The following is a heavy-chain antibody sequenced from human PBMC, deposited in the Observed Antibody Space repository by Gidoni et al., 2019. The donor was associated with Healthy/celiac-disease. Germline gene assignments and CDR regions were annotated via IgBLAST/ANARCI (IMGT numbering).Heavy chain of an antibody. Sequence: EVQLVESGGGLVQPGGSLRLSCAASGFTFSSYWMHWVRQAPGKGLVWVSRINSDGSSTSYADSVKGRFTISRDNAKNTLYLQMNSLRAEDTAVYYCARDPSGYSYGHHFDYWGQGTLVTVSS. D-gene: IGHD5-18*01. CDR1: GFTFSSYW. CDR3: ARDPSGYSYGHHFDY. J-gene: IGHJ4*02. CDR2: INSDGSST. V-gene: IGHV3-74*01.